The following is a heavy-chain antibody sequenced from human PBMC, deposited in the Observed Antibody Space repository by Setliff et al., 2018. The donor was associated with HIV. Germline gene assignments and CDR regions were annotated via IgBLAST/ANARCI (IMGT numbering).Heavy chain of an antibody. CDR3: ATIRGPFSGNYCVD. Sequence: PGGSLRLSCAGSGFTFANAWMSWVRQAPGKGLEWVGRIKSNPDGGTADSAAPVKDRFTISRDDSKNTLFLHMNSLKSEDTAVYYCATIRGPFSGNYCVDWGQGTLVTVSS. J-gene: IGHJ4*02. CDR1: GFTFANAW. D-gene: IGHD1-26*01. V-gene: IGHV3-15*01. CDR2: IKSNPDGGTA.